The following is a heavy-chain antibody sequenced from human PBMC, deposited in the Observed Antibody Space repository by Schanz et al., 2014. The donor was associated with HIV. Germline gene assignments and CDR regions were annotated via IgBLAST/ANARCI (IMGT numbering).Heavy chain of an antibody. J-gene: IGHJ5*02. CDR3: VKAYSSGFSGAGS. V-gene: IGHV3-23*04. D-gene: IGHD5-18*01. CDR2: LSGSGDRT. Sequence: VQLGESGGGVVQPGRSLRLSCAGSGFSFDTFGIHWVRQAPGEGLEWLSTLSGSGDRTYYADSVKGRFTISRDNSRNALYLHMNSLRADDTAIYYCVKAYSSGFSGAGSWGQGALVTVSS. CDR1: GFSFDTFG.